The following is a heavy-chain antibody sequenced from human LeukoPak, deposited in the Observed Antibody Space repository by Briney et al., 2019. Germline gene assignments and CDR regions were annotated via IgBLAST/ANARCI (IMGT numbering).Heavy chain of an antibody. J-gene: IGHJ4*02. D-gene: IGHD2-2*01. V-gene: IGHV4-34*01. CDR2: INHSGST. CDR1: GGSFSGYY. CDR3: ARQGVPAAIHLDY. Sequence: PSETLSLTCAVYGGSFSGYYWSWIRQPPGKGLEWIGEINHSGSTNYNPSLKSRVTISVDTSKNQFSLKLSSVTAADTAVYYCARQGVPAAIHLDYWGQGTLVTVSS.